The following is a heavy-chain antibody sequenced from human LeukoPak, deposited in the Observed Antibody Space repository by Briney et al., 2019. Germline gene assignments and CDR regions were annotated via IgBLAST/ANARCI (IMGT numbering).Heavy chain of an antibody. V-gene: IGHV4-39*01. J-gene: IGHJ4*02. CDR2: IYYSGST. Sequence: SETLSLTCTVSGGSISSYYWSWIRQPPGKGLEWIGSIYYSGSTYYNPSLKSRVTISVDTSKNQFSLKLSSVTAADTAVYYCARNSGSYYPFDYWGQGTLVTVSS. D-gene: IGHD1-26*01. CDR1: GGSISSYY. CDR3: ARNSGSYYPFDY.